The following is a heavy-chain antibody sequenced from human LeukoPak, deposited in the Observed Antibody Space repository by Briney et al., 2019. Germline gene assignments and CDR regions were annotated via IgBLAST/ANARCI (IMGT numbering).Heavy chain of an antibody. CDR3: ARVILTGYSKGEFDY. J-gene: IGHJ4*02. Sequence: SETLSLTCTVSGGSISSSSYYWGWIRQPPGKGLEWIGSIYYSGSTYYNPSLKSRVTISVDTSKNQFSLKLSSVTAADTAVYYCARVILTGYSKGEFDYWGQGTLVTVSS. V-gene: IGHV4-39*07. CDR1: GGSISSSSYY. CDR2: IYYSGST. D-gene: IGHD3-9*01.